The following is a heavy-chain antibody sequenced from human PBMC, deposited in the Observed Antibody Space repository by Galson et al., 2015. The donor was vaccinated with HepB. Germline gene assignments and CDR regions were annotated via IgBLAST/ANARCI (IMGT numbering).Heavy chain of an antibody. D-gene: IGHD5-18*01. CDR3: AKGYGLFDS. J-gene: IGHJ5*01. V-gene: IGHV3-23*01. CDR2: ISGNGDST. CDR1: GFAFDTHA. Sequence: SLRLSCAASGFAFDTHAMSWVRQAPGRGLEWISGISGNGDSTFYADSVKGRFTVSRDNSNNMLYLQMNSLRAEDGGLYFCAKGYGLFDSWGQGILVTVSS.